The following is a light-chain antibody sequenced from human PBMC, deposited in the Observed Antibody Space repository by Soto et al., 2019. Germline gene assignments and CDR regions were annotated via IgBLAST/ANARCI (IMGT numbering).Light chain of an antibody. Sequence: EIVMTQSPATLSVSPGERATLSCRASQSVSNNLAWYQKKPGQAPRLLIYGASTRATGIPARFSGSGSGTEFTLTISRLQSADFAVYYCQQYNSWWTFGQGPRVEIK. CDR3: QQYNSWWT. CDR2: GAS. J-gene: IGKJ1*01. CDR1: QSVSNN. V-gene: IGKV3-15*01.